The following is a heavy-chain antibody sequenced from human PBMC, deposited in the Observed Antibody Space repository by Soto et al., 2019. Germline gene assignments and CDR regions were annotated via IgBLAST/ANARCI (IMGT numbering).Heavy chain of an antibody. V-gene: IGHV4-59*08. D-gene: IGHD6-19*01. CDR1: SDSISSYY. Sequence: QVQLQESGPGLVRPSETLSLTCTVSSDSISSYYWIWLPQSPGMGLEWIGYTDYRGKTNYNPSLNSRLTISGDTSKDQFSLRLSSVTAADTAVYYCASAVGDTLYYLDYRCQGTLVSVSS. CDR2: TDYRGKT. CDR3: ASAVGDTLYYLDY. J-gene: IGHJ4*02.